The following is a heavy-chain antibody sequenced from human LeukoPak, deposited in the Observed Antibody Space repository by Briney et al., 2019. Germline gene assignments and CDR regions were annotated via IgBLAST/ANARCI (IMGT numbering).Heavy chain of an antibody. Sequence: GGSLRLSWAAAGFTFSDYDMRWVSQVTGKGREWVSAIGTAGDTYYTGSVKGRFTISRENAKNSLYLQMNSLRAGDTAVYYCARVAKERVGGVYYFDYWGQGTLVTVSS. CDR1: GFTFSDYD. V-gene: IGHV3-13*04. CDR3: ARVAKERVGGVYYFDY. D-gene: IGHD1-1*01. J-gene: IGHJ4*02. CDR2: IGTAGDT.